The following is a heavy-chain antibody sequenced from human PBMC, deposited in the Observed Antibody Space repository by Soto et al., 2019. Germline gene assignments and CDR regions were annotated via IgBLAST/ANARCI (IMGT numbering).Heavy chain of an antibody. CDR2: ISYDGSNR. CDR1: GFTFSSYG. J-gene: IGHJ4*02. V-gene: IGHV3-30*18. Sequence: QVQLVESGGGVVQPGRSLRLSCAASGFTFSSYGMHWVRQAPGKGLEWVAVISYDGSNRYYADSVKGRFTISRDNSKNTLYLQMNSLRAEDTAVYYCAKDDYGFRGQGTLVTVSS. CDR3: AKDDYGF. D-gene: IGHD4-17*01.